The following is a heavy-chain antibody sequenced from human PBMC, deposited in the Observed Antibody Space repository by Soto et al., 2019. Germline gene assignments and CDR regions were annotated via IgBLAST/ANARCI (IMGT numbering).Heavy chain of an antibody. D-gene: IGHD3-9*01. CDR2: ISGSGGST. CDR3: AKEVGYYDILTGYYDHYYYYGMDV. Sequence: GGSLRLSCAASGFTFSSYAMSWVRQAPGKGLEWVSAISGSGGSTYYADSEKGRFTMSKDNSKNTLNLQMNSLRAEATAVSYCAKEVGYYDILTGYYDHYYYYGMDVWGQGTTVTVSS. CDR1: GFTFSSYA. J-gene: IGHJ6*02. V-gene: IGHV3-23*01.